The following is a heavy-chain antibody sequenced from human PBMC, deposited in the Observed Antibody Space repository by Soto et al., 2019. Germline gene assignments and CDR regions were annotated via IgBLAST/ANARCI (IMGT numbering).Heavy chain of an antibody. CDR1: GFSLSTSGVG. D-gene: IGHD3-3*01. CDR3: ALDKAYDFWSGYYSAFDI. Sequence: QITLKESGPTLVKPTQTLTLTCTFSGFSLSTSGVGVGWIRQPPGKALEWLALIYWNDDKRYSPSLKSRLTITKDTSKNQVVLTITNMDPMDTATYYCALDKAYDFWSGYYSAFDIWGQGTMVTVSS. CDR2: IYWNDDK. J-gene: IGHJ3*02. V-gene: IGHV2-5*01.